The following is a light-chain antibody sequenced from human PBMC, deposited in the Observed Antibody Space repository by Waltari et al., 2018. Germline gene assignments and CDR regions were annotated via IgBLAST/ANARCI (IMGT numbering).Light chain of an antibody. Sequence: DIVLTQSPLSLPVTPGEPASISCRSSQGLLHSEGHILLDWYLQKPGQSPRLLIYLGSLRASGVPDRFSGSGSGTDFTLEISRVEAEDVGVYFCMQGLQTPTFGQGTRL. J-gene: IGKJ5*01. CDR1: QGLLHSEGHIL. CDR2: LGS. V-gene: IGKV2-28*01. CDR3: MQGLQTPT.